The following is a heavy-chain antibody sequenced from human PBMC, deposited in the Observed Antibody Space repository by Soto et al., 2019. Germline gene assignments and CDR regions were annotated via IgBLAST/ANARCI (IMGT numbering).Heavy chain of an antibody. V-gene: IGHV4-30-4*01. CDR2: IYYSGST. CDR3: ASRDKWFGEVDAFDI. CDR1: GGSISSGDYY. Sequence: TLSLTCTVSGGSISSGDYYWSWIRQPPGKGPEWIGYIYYSGSTYYNPSLKSRVTISVDTSKNQFSLKLSSVTAADTAVYYCASRDKWFGEVDAFDIWGQGTMVTVSS. J-gene: IGHJ3*02. D-gene: IGHD3-10*01.